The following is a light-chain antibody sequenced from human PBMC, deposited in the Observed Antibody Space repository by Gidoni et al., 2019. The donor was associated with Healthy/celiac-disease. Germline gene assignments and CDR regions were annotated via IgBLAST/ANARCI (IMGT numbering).Light chain of an antibody. CDR2: DAS. V-gene: IGKV1-5*01. CDR1: QSISSW. Sequence: DIQMTQSPSTLSASVGDRVPITCRASQSISSWLAWYQQKPGKAPKLLIYDASSLESGVPSRFSGSGSGTEFTLTISSLQPDDFATYYCQQYNSYSEGTFGQGTKVEIK. J-gene: IGKJ1*01. CDR3: QQYNSYSEGT.